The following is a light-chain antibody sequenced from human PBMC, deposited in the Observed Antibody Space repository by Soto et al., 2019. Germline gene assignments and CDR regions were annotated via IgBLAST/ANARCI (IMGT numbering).Light chain of an antibody. CDR3: QQYNNWPPWT. J-gene: IGKJ1*01. V-gene: IGKV3-15*01. Sequence: ILMTQSPATLSVSPGERATLSCRASQSVSNNLAWYQQKPGQAPRLLIYDASTRATGIPARFSGSGSGTEFTLTISGLQSEDFAVYYCQQYNNWPPWTFGQGPQVDIK. CDR2: DAS. CDR1: QSVSNN.